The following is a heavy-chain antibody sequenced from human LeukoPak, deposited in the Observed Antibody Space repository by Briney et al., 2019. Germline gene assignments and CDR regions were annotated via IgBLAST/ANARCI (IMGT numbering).Heavy chain of an antibody. CDR2: IWYDGSNK. V-gene: IGHV3-33*01. D-gene: IGHD2/OR15-2a*01. CDR3: ARAGGLSLFDY. J-gene: IGHJ4*02. CDR1: GFTFSSYG. Sequence: GRSLRLSCAASGFTFSSYGMHWVRQAPGKGLEWVAVIWYDGSNKYYADSVKGRFTISRDNSKNTLYLQMNSLRAEDTAVYYCARAGGLSLFDYWGQGTLVTVSS.